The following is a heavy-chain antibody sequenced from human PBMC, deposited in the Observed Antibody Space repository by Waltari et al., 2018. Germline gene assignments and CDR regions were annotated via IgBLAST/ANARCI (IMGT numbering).Heavy chain of an antibody. Sequence: EVQLVESGGGLMKPGGSLRLSCAASGFTFTSAWMSWVRQAPGKGLEWVGHIRSKTDGGTTDDAAPVNGRFTISRDESHNTLYLRMTSLKSEDSAVYYCATVIHDFTNYPPSVYMAGWGKGTTVTVSS. J-gene: IGHJ6*03. CDR1: GFTFTSAW. D-gene: IGHD4-4*01. V-gene: IGHV3-15*01. CDR2: IRSKTDGGTT. CDR3: ATVIHDFTNYPPSVYMAG.